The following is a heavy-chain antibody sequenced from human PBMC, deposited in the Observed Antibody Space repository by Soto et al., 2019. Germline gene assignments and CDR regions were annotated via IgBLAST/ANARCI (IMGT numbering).Heavy chain of an antibody. J-gene: IGHJ4*02. D-gene: IGHD6-19*01. Sequence: TGGSLRLSCAASGFTFSSYAMSWVRQAPGKGLEWVSAISGSGGSTYYADSVKGRFTISRDNSKNTLYLQMNSLRAEDTAVYYCAKVMPRQWLVPHYFDYWGQANLVTVSS. CDR1: GFTFSSYA. CDR3: AKVMPRQWLVPHYFDY. CDR2: ISGSGGST. V-gene: IGHV3-23*01.